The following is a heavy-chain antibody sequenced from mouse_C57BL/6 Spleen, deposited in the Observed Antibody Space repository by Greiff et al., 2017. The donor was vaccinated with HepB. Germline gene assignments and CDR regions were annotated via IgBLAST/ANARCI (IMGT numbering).Heavy chain of an antibody. V-gene: IGHV1-61*01. D-gene: IGHD1-1*01. CDR1: GYTFTSYW. Sequence: QVQLQQPGAELVRPGSSVKLSCKASGYTFTSYWMDWVKQRPGQGLEWIGNIYPSDSETHYNQKFKDKATLTVDKSSSTAYMQLSSLTSEDSAVYYCASVYGSSPFDYWGQGTTLTVSS. J-gene: IGHJ2*01. CDR2: IYPSDSET. CDR3: ASVYGSSPFDY.